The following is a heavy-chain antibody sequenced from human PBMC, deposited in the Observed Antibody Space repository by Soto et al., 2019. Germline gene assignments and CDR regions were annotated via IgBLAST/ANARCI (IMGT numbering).Heavy chain of an antibody. Sequence: QAQLVESGGGVVQPGRSLRLSCAASGFIFSSYGMHWVRQAPGKGLEWVAVIWYDGSNKYYADSVKGRFTISRDNSKNXLXXQMNSLRAEDTAVYYCAREAYDFWSGYYSDNWFDPWGQGTLVTVSS. D-gene: IGHD3-3*01. CDR2: IWYDGSNK. CDR3: AREAYDFWSGYYSDNWFDP. CDR1: GFIFSSYG. V-gene: IGHV3-33*01. J-gene: IGHJ5*02.